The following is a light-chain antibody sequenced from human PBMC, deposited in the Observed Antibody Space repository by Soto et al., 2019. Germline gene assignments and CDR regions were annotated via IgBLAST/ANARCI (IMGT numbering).Light chain of an antibody. CDR2: GAS. Sequence: EIVLTQSPGTLSLSPGERATLSCRASQSIISSYLAWYQQKPGQAPRLLIYGASSRATGVPDRFSGSGSGTDFSLTISRLETEDFAVYYCQQFGSSPLYTFGQGTNLEIK. CDR1: QSIISSY. J-gene: IGKJ2*01. CDR3: QQFGSSPLYT. V-gene: IGKV3-20*01.